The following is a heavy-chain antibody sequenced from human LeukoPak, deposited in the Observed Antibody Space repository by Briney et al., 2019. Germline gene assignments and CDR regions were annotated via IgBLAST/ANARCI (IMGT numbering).Heavy chain of an antibody. CDR3: ARERDTVLAPYFGY. Sequence: GASVKVSCKASGYAFIRYPIIWVRQAPGQGLEWMGWISTYNGDTTYAQKFQDRVSMTTDTSTGTASMELRSLRSDDTAVYYCARERDTVLAPYFGYWGQGTLVTVSP. D-gene: IGHD3-3*01. CDR2: ISTYNGDT. J-gene: IGHJ4*02. V-gene: IGHV1-18*01. CDR1: GYAFIRYP.